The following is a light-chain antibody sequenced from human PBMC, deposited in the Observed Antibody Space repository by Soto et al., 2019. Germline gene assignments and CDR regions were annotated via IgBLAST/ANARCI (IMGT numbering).Light chain of an antibody. CDR2: SND. Sequence: QSVLTQSSSASGTPGQRVTISCSGSTSNIGSKTVNWYQQLPGTAPKLLIYSNDQRPSGVPDRFSASKSGTSASLAISGLQSDDEADYYCAAWDDSLSGYVFGTGTKVTVL. V-gene: IGLV1-44*01. J-gene: IGLJ1*01. CDR3: AAWDDSLSGYV. CDR1: TSNIGSKT.